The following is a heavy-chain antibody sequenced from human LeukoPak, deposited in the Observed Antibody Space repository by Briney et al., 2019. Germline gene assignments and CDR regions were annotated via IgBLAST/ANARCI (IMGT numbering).Heavy chain of an antibody. J-gene: IGHJ4*02. D-gene: IGHD6-13*01. CDR1: GFTVSSNF. Sequence: GGSLRLSCAASGFTVSSNFMSWVRQAPGKGLEWVSLIYSGGSTYYADSVKGRFTISRDNSKNTLYLQMNSLRAEDTAVYYCARDAAAHQLVHSFDYWGQGTLVTVSS. CDR2: IYSGGST. V-gene: IGHV3-53*01. CDR3: ARDAAAHQLVHSFDY.